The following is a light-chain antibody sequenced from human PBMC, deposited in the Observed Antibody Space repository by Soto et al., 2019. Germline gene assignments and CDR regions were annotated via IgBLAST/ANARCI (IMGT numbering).Light chain of an antibody. CDR1: QSISSW. CDR3: QHYNTYPWT. J-gene: IGKJ1*01. CDR2: KAS. V-gene: IGKV1-5*03. Sequence: DIQMTQSPSILSASVGDRVTITCRASQSISSWLAWYQQKPGKAPNLLIHKASHLESGVPSRFSGSGSGTELTLTISSLQPGDFATYYCQHYNTYPWTFGQGTKVEIK.